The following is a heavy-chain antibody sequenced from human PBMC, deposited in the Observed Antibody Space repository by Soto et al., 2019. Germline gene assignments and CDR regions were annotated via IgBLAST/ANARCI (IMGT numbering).Heavy chain of an antibody. CDR1: GFTFSDYY. J-gene: IGHJ4*02. Sequence: PGGSLRLSCAASGFTFSDYYMSWIRQAPGKGLEWLSYISGTSSYINYADSVRGRFTISRDNAKNSLYLQMDSLKAEDTAVYYCARTEGAPSNYFDILTGYYYFDYWGQGTLVTVYS. CDR2: ISGTSSYI. CDR3: ARTEGAPSNYFDILTGYYYFDY. D-gene: IGHD3-9*01. V-gene: IGHV3-11*03.